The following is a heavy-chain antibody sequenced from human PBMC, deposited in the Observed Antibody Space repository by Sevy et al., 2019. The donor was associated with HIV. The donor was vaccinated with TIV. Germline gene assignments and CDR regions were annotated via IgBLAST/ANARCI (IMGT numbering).Heavy chain of an antibody. CDR2: ISYDGSNK. Sequence: GGSLRLSCAASGFTFSSYAMHWVRQAPGKGLEWVAVISYDGSNKYYADSVKGRFTISRDNSKNTLYLQMNSLRAEDTAVYYCARDQGVMRELRGDVFDIWGQGTMVTVSS. CDR3: ARDQGVMRELRGDVFDI. J-gene: IGHJ3*02. D-gene: IGHD1-26*01. V-gene: IGHV3-30-3*01. CDR1: GFTFSSYA.